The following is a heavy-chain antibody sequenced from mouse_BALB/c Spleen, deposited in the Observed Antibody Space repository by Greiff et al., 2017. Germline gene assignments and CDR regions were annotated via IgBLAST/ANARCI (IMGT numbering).Heavy chain of an antibody. CDR3: ARVGGNSAWFAY. Sequence: EVKLVESGGGLVQPGGSRKLSCAASGFTFSSFGMHWVRQAPEKGLEWVAYISSGSSTIYYADTVKGRFTISRDNPKNTLFLQMTSLRSEDTAMYYCARVGGNSAWFAYWGQGTLVTVSA. D-gene: IGHD2-1*01. J-gene: IGHJ3*01. CDR2: ISSGSSTI. V-gene: IGHV5-17*02. CDR1: GFTFSSFG.